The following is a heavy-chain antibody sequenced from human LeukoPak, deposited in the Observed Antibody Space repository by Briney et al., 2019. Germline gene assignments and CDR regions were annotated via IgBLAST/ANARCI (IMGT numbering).Heavy chain of an antibody. CDR2: IYSTGGT. CDR3: ARERSSGYYWFDP. V-gene: IGHV4-4*07. J-gene: IGHJ5*02. Sequence: SETLSLTCSVSGDSISGHYWNWIRQPAGKELEWIGRIYSTGGTNHNPSLKSRVTMSVDTSNNQVSLKLSSVTAADTAVYYCARERSSGYYWFDPRGRGILVTVSS. D-gene: IGHD6-19*01. CDR1: GDSISGHY.